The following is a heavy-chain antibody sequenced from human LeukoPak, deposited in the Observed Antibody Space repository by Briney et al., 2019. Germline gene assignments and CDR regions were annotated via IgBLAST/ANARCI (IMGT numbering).Heavy chain of an antibody. CDR2: IYYGGST. J-gene: IGHJ4*02. CDR1: GYSISTGYY. V-gene: IGHV4-38-2*01. CDR3: AIQSGATDY. D-gene: IGHD1-26*01. Sequence: SETLSLTCAVSGYSISTGYYWAWIRQPPGKGLEWVTTIYYGGSTYYNPSLKSRVTISVDTSRNQFSLNLRSVTAADTAVYYCAIQSGATDYWGQGTLVTVSS.